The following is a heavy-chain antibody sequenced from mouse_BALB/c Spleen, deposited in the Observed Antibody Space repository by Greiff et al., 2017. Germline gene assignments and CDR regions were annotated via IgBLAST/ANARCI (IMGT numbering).Heavy chain of an antibody. V-gene: IGHV3-6*02. CDR1: GYSITSGYY. D-gene: IGHD1-1*01. CDR3: AGYGPFAY. J-gene: IGHJ3*01. Sequence: VQLKESGPGLVKPSQSLSLTCSVTGYSITSGYYWNWIRQFPGNKLEWMGYISYDGSNNYNPSLKNRISITRDTSKNQFFLKLNSVTTEDTATYYCAGYGPFAYWGQGTLVTVSA. CDR2: ISYDGSN.